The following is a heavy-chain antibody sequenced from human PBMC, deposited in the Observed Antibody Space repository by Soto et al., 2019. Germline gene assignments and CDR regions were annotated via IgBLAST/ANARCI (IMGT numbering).Heavy chain of an antibody. CDR2: ISYDGSNK. CDR1: GFTFSSYA. Sequence: GGSLRLSCAASGFTFSSYAMHWVRQAPGKGLEWVAVISYDGSNKYYADSVKGRFTISRDNSKNTLYLQMNSLRAEDTAVYYCARGPRSIAAAVFYWGQGTLVTVSS. CDR3: ARGPRSIAAAVFY. V-gene: IGHV3-30-3*01. J-gene: IGHJ4*02. D-gene: IGHD6-13*01.